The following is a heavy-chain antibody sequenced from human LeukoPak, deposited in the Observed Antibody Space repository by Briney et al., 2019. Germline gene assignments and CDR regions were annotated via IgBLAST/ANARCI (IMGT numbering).Heavy chain of an antibody. Sequence: ASVKVSCKASGYTLTSYDINWVRLATGQGLEWMGWMNPNSGNTGYAQKFQGRVTMTRNTSISTAYMELSSLRSEDTAVYYCARVVYYYDSSGYSLYYWGQGTLVTVSS. CDR2: MNPNSGNT. CDR1: GYTLTSYD. D-gene: IGHD3-22*01. J-gene: IGHJ4*02. CDR3: ARVVYYYDSSGYSLYY. V-gene: IGHV1-8*01.